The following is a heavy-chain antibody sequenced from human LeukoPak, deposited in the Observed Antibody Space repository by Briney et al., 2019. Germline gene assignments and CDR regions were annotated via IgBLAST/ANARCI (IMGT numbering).Heavy chain of an antibody. D-gene: IGHD3-22*01. CDR1: GDSINSLDL. Sequence: PSETLSLTCTVSGDSINSLDLWSWVRQPPGKGLEWIGEMYLSGTTHSNPSVKSRVTISIDKSKNQFFLNLSSVTTADTAVYYCAGLVGRYSSGLYYYYFDYWGQGTLVTVSS. CDR3: AGLVGRYSSGLYYYYFDY. V-gene: IGHV4-4*02. J-gene: IGHJ4*02. CDR2: MYLSGTT.